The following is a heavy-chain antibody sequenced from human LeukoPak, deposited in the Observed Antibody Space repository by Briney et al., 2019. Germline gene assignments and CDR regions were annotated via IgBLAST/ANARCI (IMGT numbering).Heavy chain of an antibody. CDR3: ASYRYGSSFAFDI. CDR2: IYSGGST. J-gene: IGHJ3*02. D-gene: IGHD6-6*01. Sequence: PGGSLRLSCGASGFTVSTNYMSWVRQAPGKGLEWVSIIYSGGSTYYADSVKGRFTISRDNSKNMLYLQMNSLRAEDTAVYYCASYRYGSSFAFDIWGQGTMVTVSS. CDR1: GFTVSTNY. V-gene: IGHV3-66*01.